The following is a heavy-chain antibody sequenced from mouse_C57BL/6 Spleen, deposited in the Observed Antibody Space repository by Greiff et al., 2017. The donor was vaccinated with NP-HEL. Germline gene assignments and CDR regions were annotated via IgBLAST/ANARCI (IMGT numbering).Heavy chain of an antibody. CDR2: INPSTGGT. J-gene: IGHJ2*01. CDR3: ARRGARVYYDYDVDY. V-gene: IGHV1-42*01. Sequence: EVQLQQSGPELVKPGASAKISCKASGYSFTGYYMNWVKQSPEKSLEWIGEINPSTGGTTYNQKFKAKATLTVDKSSSTAYMQLKSLTSEDSAVYYCARRGARVYYDYDVDYWGQGTTLTVSS. D-gene: IGHD2-4*01. CDR1: GYSFTGYY.